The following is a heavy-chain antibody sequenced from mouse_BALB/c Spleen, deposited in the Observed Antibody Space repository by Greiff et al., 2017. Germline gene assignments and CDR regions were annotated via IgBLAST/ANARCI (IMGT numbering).Heavy chain of an antibody. Sequence: VQLQESGPGLVAPSQSLSITCTVSGFSLTSYGVHWVRQPPGKGLEWLGVIWAGGSTNYNSALMSRLSISKDNSKSQVFLKMNSLQTDDTAMYYCAREDYGISWGFAYWGQGTLVTVSA. CDR2: IWAGGST. D-gene: IGHD1-1*01. CDR1: GFSLTSYG. CDR3: AREDYGISWGFAY. J-gene: IGHJ3*01. V-gene: IGHV2-9*02.